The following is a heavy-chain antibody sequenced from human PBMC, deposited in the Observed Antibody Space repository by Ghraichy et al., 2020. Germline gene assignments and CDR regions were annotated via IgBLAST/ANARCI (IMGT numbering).Heavy chain of an antibody. J-gene: IGHJ4*02. CDR2: ISGSGGST. CDR3: TRLKAVGGWFGEV. CDR1: EFTFSNYG. Sequence: GGSLRLSCEVSEFTFSNYGMSWVRQVPGKGLEWVSCISGSGGSTFYADSVKRRFTISRDNSKNTLYLQLSSLRAEDTAVYYCTRLKAVGGWFGEVWGQGTLVSVSS. V-gene: IGHV3-23*01. D-gene: IGHD3-10*01.